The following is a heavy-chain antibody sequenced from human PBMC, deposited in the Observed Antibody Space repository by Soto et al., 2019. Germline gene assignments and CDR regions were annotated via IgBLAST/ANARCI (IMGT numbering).Heavy chain of an antibody. Sequence: QVQLVQSGAEVKKPGASVKVSCKASGYTFTGYYMHWVRQAPGQGLEWMGWINPNSGGTNYAQKFQGWVTMTVDTSISTAYMELSRLRSDDTAVYYCARGYCSGGSCYSSYYYYGMDVWGQGTTVTAS. CDR3: ARGYCSGGSCYSSYYYYGMDV. D-gene: IGHD2-15*01. V-gene: IGHV1-2*04. J-gene: IGHJ6*02. CDR2: INPNSGGT. CDR1: GYTFTGYY.